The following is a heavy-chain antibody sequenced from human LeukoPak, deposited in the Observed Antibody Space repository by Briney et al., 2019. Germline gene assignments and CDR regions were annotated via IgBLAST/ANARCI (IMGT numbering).Heavy chain of an antibody. V-gene: IGHV3-11*01. Sequence: PGGSLRLSCAAPGFTFSDYYMSWIRQAPGKGLEWVSYISSSGSTIYYADSVKGRFTISRDNAKNSLYLQMNSLRAEDTAVYYCAKRGGYDFWSGYHYYYYYMDVWGKGTTVTVSS. CDR1: GFTFSDYY. D-gene: IGHD3-3*01. J-gene: IGHJ6*03. CDR2: ISSSGSTI. CDR3: AKRGGYDFWSGYHYYYYYMDV.